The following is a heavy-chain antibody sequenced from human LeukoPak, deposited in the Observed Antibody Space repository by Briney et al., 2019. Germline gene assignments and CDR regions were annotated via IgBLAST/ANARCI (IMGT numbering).Heavy chain of an antibody. CDR1: GFTFSSYA. Sequence: GGSLRLSCAASGFTFSSYAMHWVRQAPGKGLEWVAVISYDGSNKYYADSVKGRFTISRDNSKNTLYLQMNSLRDEDTAVYYCARDHWGRWLQSIDYWGQGTLVTVSS. J-gene: IGHJ4*02. V-gene: IGHV3-30-3*01. CDR2: ISYDGSNK. CDR3: ARDHWGRWLQSIDY. D-gene: IGHD5-24*01.